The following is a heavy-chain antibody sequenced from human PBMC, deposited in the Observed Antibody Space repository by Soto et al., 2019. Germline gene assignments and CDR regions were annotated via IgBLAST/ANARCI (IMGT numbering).Heavy chain of an antibody. CDR2: LSYDGSKE. Sequence: GGSLRLSCAASGFTFSSFGMHWVRQAPGKGLEWVALLSYDGSKEYYADSVKGRFSVSRDNSKNTLYLQMNSLRVEDTAVYFCAKRLLRGTTLSVLDYWGQGTLVTVSS. CDR1: GFTFSSFG. CDR3: AKRLLRGTTLSVLDY. D-gene: IGHD4-17*01. J-gene: IGHJ4*02. V-gene: IGHV3-30*18.